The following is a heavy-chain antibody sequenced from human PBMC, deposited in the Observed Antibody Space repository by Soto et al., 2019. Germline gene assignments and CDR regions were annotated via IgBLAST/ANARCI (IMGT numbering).Heavy chain of an antibody. J-gene: IGHJ5*02. D-gene: IGHD6-13*01. V-gene: IGHV4-39*01. CDR1: GGSISSSSYY. Sequence: SETLSLTCTVSGGSISSSSYYWGWIHQPPGKGLEWIGSIYYSGSTYYNPSLKSRVTISVDTSKNQFSLKLSSVTAADTAVYYCARHLTAAAGNNWFDPWGQGTLVTVSS. CDR3: ARHLTAAAGNNWFDP. CDR2: IYYSGST.